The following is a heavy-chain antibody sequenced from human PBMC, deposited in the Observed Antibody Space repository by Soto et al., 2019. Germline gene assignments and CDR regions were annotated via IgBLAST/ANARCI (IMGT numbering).Heavy chain of an antibody. J-gene: IGHJ6*02. V-gene: IGHV3-33*01. D-gene: IGHD3-3*01. Sequence: VGSLRLSCAASGFTFSSYGMHWVRQAPGKGLEWVAVIWYDGSNKYYADSVKGRFTISRDNSKNTLYLQMNSLRAEDTAVYYCAREGITIFGVVTKYYYYYYGMDVWGQGTTVTVSS. CDR2: IWYDGSNK. CDR1: GFTFSSYG. CDR3: AREGITIFGVVTKYYYYYYGMDV.